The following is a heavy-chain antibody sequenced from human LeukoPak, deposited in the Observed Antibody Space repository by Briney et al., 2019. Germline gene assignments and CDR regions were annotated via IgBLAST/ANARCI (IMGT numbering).Heavy chain of an antibody. CDR1: GFTFSSYS. J-gene: IGHJ5*02. V-gene: IGHV3-21*01. D-gene: IGHD6-13*01. Sequence: PGGSLRLSCAASGFTFSSYSMNWVRQAPGKGLKWVSSISSSSSYIYYADSVKGRFTISRDNAKNSLYLQMNSLRAEDTAVYYCARDDSSSWYGQFFFDPWGQGTLVTVSS. CDR3: ARDDSSSWYGQFFFDP. CDR2: ISSSSSYI.